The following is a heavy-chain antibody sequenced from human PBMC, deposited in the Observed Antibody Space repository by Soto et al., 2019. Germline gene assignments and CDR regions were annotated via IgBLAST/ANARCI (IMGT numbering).Heavy chain of an antibody. D-gene: IGHD2-8*02. Sequence: VSLRLSCAVSGFICSSYDMSWVRQAPGKGLEWVSTILVGGSTHYEDSVKGRFTISRDTSKNTVYLQMNSLTAGDTAVYYCAKATATGGGAFEICGQGTMVTVSS. CDR1: GFICSSYD. CDR3: AKATATGGGAFEI. CDR2: ILVGGST. J-gene: IGHJ3*02. V-gene: IGHV3-23*01.